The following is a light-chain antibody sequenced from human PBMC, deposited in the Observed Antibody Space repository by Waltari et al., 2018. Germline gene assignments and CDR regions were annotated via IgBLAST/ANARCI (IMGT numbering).Light chain of an antibody. CDR1: NIADKN. J-gene: IGLJ1*01. Sequence: SYVLTQAPSVSVAPGETARITCGGNNIADKNVHWYQQKPGQAPVLVIFYDSDRPSGITERFSGSNTGNTATRTISRAEAGDEADYYCQVWDTSIDLSVFGTGTKVTVL. CDR3: QVWDTSIDLSV. CDR2: YDS. V-gene: IGLV3-21*04.